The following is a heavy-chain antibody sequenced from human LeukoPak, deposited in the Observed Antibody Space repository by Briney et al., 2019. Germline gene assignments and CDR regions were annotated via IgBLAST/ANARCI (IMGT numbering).Heavy chain of an antibody. CDR1: GFTFSSYG. Sequence: GGSLRLSCAASGFTFSSYGMHWVRQAPGKGLEWVAFIRHDGSNKYYADSVKGRFTISRDNSKNTLYLQMNSLRAEDTAVYYCAKSLLTLAGLDYWGQGTLVTVSS. V-gene: IGHV3-30*02. J-gene: IGHJ4*02. CDR3: AKSLLTLAGLDY. CDR2: IRHDGSNK.